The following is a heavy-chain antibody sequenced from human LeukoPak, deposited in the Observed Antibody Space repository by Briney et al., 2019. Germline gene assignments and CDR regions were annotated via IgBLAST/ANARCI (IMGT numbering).Heavy chain of an antibody. CDR3: ARGKYYYGSGSYWVYYYGMDV. CDR2: INHSGST. V-gene: IGHV4-34*01. Sequence: SETLSLTCAVYGGSFSGYYWSWIRQPPGKGLECIGEINHSGSTNYNPSLKSRVTISVDTSKNQFSLKLSSVTAADTAVYYCARGKYYYGSGSYWVYYYGMDVWGQGTTVTVSS. J-gene: IGHJ6*02. CDR1: GGSFSGYY. D-gene: IGHD3-10*01.